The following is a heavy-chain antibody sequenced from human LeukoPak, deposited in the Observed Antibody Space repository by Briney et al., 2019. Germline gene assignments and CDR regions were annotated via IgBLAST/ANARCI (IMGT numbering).Heavy chain of an antibody. V-gene: IGHV3-7*01. CDR1: GFTFSSYG. Sequence: PGGSLRLSCAASGFTFSSYGMSWVRQAPGKGLEWVANIKQDGSEKYYVDSVKGRFTISRDNAKNSLYLQMNSLRAEDTAVYYCASVVAHANDYWGQGTLVTVSS. CDR3: ASVVAHANDY. D-gene: IGHD2-15*01. CDR2: IKQDGSEK. J-gene: IGHJ4*02.